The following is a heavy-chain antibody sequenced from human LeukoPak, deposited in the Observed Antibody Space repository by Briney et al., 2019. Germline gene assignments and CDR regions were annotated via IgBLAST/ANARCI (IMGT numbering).Heavy chain of an antibody. D-gene: IGHD3-3*01. J-gene: IGHJ4*02. CDR1: GGSISSYS. Sequence: SETLSLTCTVSGGSISSYSWSWIRQPPGKGLEWIGYIYHSGSTYYNPSLKSRVTISVDRSKNQFSLKLSSVTAADTAVYYCARGHGVVTYFDYWGQGTLVTVSS. CDR3: ARGHGVVTYFDY. V-gene: IGHV4-30-2*01. CDR2: IYHSGST.